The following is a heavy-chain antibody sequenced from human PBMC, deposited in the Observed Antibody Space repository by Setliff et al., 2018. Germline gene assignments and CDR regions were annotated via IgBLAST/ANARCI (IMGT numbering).Heavy chain of an antibody. CDR2: IKSSIEGATS. J-gene: IGHJ5*02. V-gene: IGHV3-15*01. CDR3: ATGPRDSRNYLTWLGS. Sequence: LRLSCSVSGITFKDAWMTWVRQAPGKGPEWVGRIKSSIEGATSDYGAPAKGRFTISRDDSKNMIFLQMNNLKIEDTGYYYCATGPRDSRNYLTWLGSWGQGTLVTVSS. D-gene: IGHD4-4*01. CDR1: GITFKDAW.